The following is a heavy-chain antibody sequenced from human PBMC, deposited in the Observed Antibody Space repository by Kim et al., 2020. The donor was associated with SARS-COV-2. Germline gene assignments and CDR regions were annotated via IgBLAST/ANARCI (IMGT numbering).Heavy chain of an antibody. CDR3: ARSGGALVGAEYYFDY. Sequence: FQGRVTMTRDTSTSTVYMERSSLGSEDTAVYYCARSGGALVGAEYYFDYWGQGTLVTVSS. V-gene: IGHV1-46*01. D-gene: IGHD1-26*01. J-gene: IGHJ4*02.